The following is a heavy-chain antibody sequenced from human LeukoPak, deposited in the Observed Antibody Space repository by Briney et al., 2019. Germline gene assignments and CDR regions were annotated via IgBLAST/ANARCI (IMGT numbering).Heavy chain of an antibody. J-gene: IGHJ4*02. CDR1: GFPFSVCA. Sequence: GGSLRLSCAASGFPFSVCAVSWVRQAPGKGLAWVSSISASGTNTYYADSVRGRFTISRDNTNNILYLQMDSLSAEDTAVYYSAKEPHYDFWSGFSYYFVSWGQGTLVTVSS. V-gene: IGHV3-23*01. CDR3: AKEPHYDFWSGFSYYFVS. D-gene: IGHD3-3*01. CDR2: ISASGTNT.